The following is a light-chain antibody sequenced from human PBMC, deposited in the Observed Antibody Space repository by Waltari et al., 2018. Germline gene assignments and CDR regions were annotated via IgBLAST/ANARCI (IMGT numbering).Light chain of an antibody. V-gene: IGKV1-5*03. CDR1: QPINSW. J-gene: IGKJ1*01. CDR2: KAS. CDR3: QQYNSYPWT. Sequence: DIQMTQSPSTLSASIGDRVTITCRASQPINSWLAWYQQKPGKAPNLLFYKASSLQSGVPSRFGGSESGTEFTLTISSLQPDDFATYYCQQYNSYPWTFGQGTKVEIK.